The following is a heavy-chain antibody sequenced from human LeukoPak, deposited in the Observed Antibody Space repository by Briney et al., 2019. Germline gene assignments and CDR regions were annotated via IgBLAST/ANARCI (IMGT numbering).Heavy chain of an antibody. CDR1: GYTFTGYY. CDR2: IHPNSAGT. Sequence: ASVKVSCKASGYTFTGYYMHWVRQAPGQRLEWMGWIHPNSAGTNYAQKFQGRVTTTRDTSISTAYMELSRLRSDDTAVYYCAREYYDYVWGSYRYTVYYFDYWGQGTLVTVSS. CDR3: AREYYDYVWGSYRYTVYYFDY. J-gene: IGHJ4*02. V-gene: IGHV1-2*02. D-gene: IGHD3-16*02.